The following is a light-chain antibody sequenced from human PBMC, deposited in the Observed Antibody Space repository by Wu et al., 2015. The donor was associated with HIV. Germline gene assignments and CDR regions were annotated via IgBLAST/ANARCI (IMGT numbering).Light chain of an antibody. CDR3: QQYNSYSWT. V-gene: IGKV1-5*03. J-gene: IGKJ1*01. CDR1: QSISSW. Sequence: DIQMTQSPSTPSASVGDRVTITCRASQSISSWLAWYQQKPGKAPKLLIYKASSLESGVPSRFSGSGSGTEFTLSISSLQPDDFATYYCQQYNSYSWTSGQGTKVEIK. CDR2: KAS.